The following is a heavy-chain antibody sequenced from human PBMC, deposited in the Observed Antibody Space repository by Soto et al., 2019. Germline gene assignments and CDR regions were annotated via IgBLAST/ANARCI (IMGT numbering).Heavy chain of an antibody. J-gene: IGHJ6*02. Sequence: GSLRLACAASGFAFSSNTMNWVNQAPGKGLEWVPHISSSSPISYVASVRGRFTSPRDNAKNALLLQLNSLRDEGTAVYYCYYDFGSGGYYYGMDVWGQRTTVTV. CDR1: GFAFSSNT. CDR2: ISSSSPI. V-gene: IGHV3-48*02. CDR3: YYDFGSGGYYYGMDV. D-gene: IGHD3-3*01.